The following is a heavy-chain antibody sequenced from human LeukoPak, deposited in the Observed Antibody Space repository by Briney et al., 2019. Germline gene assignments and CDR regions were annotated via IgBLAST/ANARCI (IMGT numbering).Heavy chain of an antibody. D-gene: IGHD2-15*01. CDR1: RFTFSSYD. Sequence: GGSLRLSCAASRFTFSSYDMTWVRQTPGKGLEWVALISRSGGTTYYADSVKGRFTISRDNSKNTLYLQMNSLRAEDTAEYYCAKRGGTESFYYFYYMDVWGKGTTVTVSS. CDR3: AKRGGTESFYYFYYMDV. CDR2: ISRSGGTT. V-gene: IGHV3-23*01. J-gene: IGHJ6*03.